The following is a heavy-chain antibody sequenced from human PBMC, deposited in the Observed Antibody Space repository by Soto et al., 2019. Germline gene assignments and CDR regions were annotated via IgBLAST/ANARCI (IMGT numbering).Heavy chain of an antibody. D-gene: IGHD3-10*01. CDR1: GVSISSGNW. J-gene: IGHJ4*02. CDR2: IFHDGTA. Sequence: PSDTLSLTCAVSGVSISSGNWWTWVRQTPQRGLEYIGEIFHDGTANYYPSFERRVAISVDTSKNQFSLKLTSVTAADTAIYFCARLVYDTRLNYMYFDFWGQGALVPVSS. CDR3: ARLVYDTRLNYMYFDF. V-gene: IGHV4-4*02.